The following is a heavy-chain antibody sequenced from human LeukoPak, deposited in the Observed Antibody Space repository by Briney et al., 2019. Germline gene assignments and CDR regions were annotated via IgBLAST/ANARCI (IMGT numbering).Heavy chain of an antibody. J-gene: IGHJ4*02. D-gene: IGHD2-15*01. CDR3: AACSGGSCYQWGY. Sequence: PGGSLRLSCAASGFTFSSYSMNWVRQAPGKGLEWVSSISSSSSYIYYADSVKGRFTISRDNAKNSLYLQMNSLRAEDTAVYYCAACSGGSCYQWGYWGQGTLVTVSS. CDR1: GFTFSSYS. CDR2: ISSSSSYI. V-gene: IGHV3-21*01.